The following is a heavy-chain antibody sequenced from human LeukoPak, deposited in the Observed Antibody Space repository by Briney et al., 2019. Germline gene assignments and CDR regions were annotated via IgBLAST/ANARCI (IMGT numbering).Heavy chain of an antibody. Sequence: RGSLRLSCAASGFTFRSYWMNWARQAPGKGLEWVASMNHNGNVNYYVDSVKGRFTISRDNAKNSLYLQMSNLRAEDTAVYFCARGGGLDVWGQGATVTVSS. CDR3: ARGGGLDV. D-gene: IGHD3-16*01. J-gene: IGHJ6*02. CDR2: MNHNGNVN. CDR1: GFTFRSYW. V-gene: IGHV3-7*03.